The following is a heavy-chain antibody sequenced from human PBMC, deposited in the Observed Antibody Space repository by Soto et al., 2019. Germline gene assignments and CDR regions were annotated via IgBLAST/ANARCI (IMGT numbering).Heavy chain of an antibody. D-gene: IGHD3-3*01. CDR3: ARVEWDDFWSGAQGYYYYYMDV. V-gene: IGHV5-51*01. CDR2: IYPGDSDT. Sequence: GESLKISCKGSGYSFTSYWIGWVRQMPGKGLEWMGIIYPGDSDTRYSPSFQGQVTISADKSISTAYLQWSSLKASDTAMYYCARVEWDDFWSGAQGYYYYYMDVRGKGTTVTVSS. CDR1: GYSFTSYW. J-gene: IGHJ6*03.